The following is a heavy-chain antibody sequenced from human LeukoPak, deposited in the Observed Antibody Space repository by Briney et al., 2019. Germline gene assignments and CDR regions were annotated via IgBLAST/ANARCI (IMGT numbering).Heavy chain of an antibody. J-gene: IGHJ4*02. CDR2: INTDGSST. D-gene: IGHD2-8*01. Sequence: GGSLRLSCAASGFTFSSYWMHWVRQAPGKGLVWVSRINTDGSSTSYADSVKGRFTISRDNAKNTLYLQMNSLRAEDTAVYYCARDLMAPKYCTNGVCYTDYWGQGTLVTVSS. CDR3: ARDLMAPKYCTNGVCYTDY. CDR1: GFTFSSYW. V-gene: IGHV3-74*01.